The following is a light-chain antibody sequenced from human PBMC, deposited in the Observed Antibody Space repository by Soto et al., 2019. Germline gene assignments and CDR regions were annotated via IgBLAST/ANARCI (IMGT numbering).Light chain of an antibody. Sequence: DIQMTQSPSTLSASVGDRVTITCRASQSISSWLAWYQQRPGKAPKLLIYKASNLERGVPSRFSGSGSGTELTLTISSLHPDDFATYYCQQYYTFPWTFGQGTKVDIK. CDR3: QQYYTFPWT. CDR1: QSISSW. V-gene: IGKV1-5*03. J-gene: IGKJ1*01. CDR2: KAS.